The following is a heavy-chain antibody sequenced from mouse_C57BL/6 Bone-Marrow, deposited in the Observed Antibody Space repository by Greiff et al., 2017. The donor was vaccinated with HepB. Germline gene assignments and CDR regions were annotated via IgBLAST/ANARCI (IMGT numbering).Heavy chain of an antibody. Sequence: QVHVKQPGAELVKPGASVKMSCKASGYTFTSYWITWVKQRPGQGLEWIGDIYPGSGSTNYNETFKSKATLTVDTSSSTAYMQRSSLTSEDSAVYYGAGGDYDAMECWGKGLSVTVA. V-gene: IGHV1-55*01. CDR3: AGGDYDAMEC. J-gene: IGHJ4*01. CDR2: IYPGSGST. CDR1: GYTFTSYW.